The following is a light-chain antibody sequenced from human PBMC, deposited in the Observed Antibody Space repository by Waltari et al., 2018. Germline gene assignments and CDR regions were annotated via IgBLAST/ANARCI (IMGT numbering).Light chain of an antibody. Sequence: EVVLTQSPDTLSSSPGERATLSCRASQSVSSSYLAWYQQKPGQAPRLLIYGASSRTTGIPDRFSGSGSGTDFTLTISRLEPEDFAVYYCQQYGSSPYTFGQGTKLEIK. CDR2: GAS. CDR3: QQYGSSPYT. J-gene: IGKJ2*01. V-gene: IGKV3-20*01. CDR1: QSVSSSY.